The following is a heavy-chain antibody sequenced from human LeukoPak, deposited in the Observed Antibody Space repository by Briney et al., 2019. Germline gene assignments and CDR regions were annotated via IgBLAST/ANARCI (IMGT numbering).Heavy chain of an antibody. D-gene: IGHD2-15*01. Sequence: ASVKVSCKASGYTFTGYYMHWVRQAPGQGLEWMGWINPNSGGTNYAQKFQGRVTMTRDTSISTAYMELSRLRSDDTAVYYCARVRGYCSGGSCHRSYDAFDIWGQGTMVTVSS. V-gene: IGHV1-2*02. CDR3: ARVRGYCSGGSCHRSYDAFDI. CDR1: GYTFTGYY. CDR2: INPNSGGT. J-gene: IGHJ3*02.